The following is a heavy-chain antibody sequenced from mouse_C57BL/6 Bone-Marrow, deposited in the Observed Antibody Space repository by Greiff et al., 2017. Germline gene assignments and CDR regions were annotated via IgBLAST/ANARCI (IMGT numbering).Heavy chain of an antibody. D-gene: IGHD1-1*01. CDR1: GFSLTSYG. V-gene: IGHV2-2*01. Sequence: VQLQQSGPGLVQPSQSLSITCTVSGFSLTSYGVHWVRQSPGKGLEWLGVIWSGGSTDYNAAFISRLSISKDNSKSQVFFKMNSLQADDTAIYYCARAPGTTVVADWYFDVWGTGTTVTVSS. CDR3: ARAPGTTVVADWYFDV. J-gene: IGHJ1*03. CDR2: IWSGGST.